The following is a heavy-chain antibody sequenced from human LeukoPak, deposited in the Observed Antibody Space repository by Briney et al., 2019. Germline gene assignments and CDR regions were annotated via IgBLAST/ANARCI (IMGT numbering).Heavy chain of an antibody. Sequence: SETLSLTCTVSGGSISSGGYYWSWIRQHPGKGLEWNGYIYYSGSTYYNPSLKSRVTISVDTSKNQFSLKLSSVTAADTAVYYCAREGQAHGPKTGYYFDYWGQGTLVTVSS. V-gene: IGHV4-31*03. CDR2: IYYSGST. J-gene: IGHJ4*02. CDR3: AREGQAHGPKTGYYFDY. CDR1: GGSISSGGYY. D-gene: IGHD4-17*01.